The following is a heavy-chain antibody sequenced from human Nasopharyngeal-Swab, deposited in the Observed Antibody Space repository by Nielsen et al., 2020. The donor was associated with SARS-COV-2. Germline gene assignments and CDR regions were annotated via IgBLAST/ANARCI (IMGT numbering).Heavy chain of an antibody. CDR1: GFTLSSYW. CDR2: INRDGSST. Sequence: GESLKISCAASGFTLSSYWMHWVRQVPGKGLVWVSRINRDGSSTSYADSVKGRFTTSRENAKNTLYLEMNSLRVEDTAVYYCARETAVAGDYYCDYWGQGTLVAVSS. D-gene: IGHD6-19*01. J-gene: IGHJ4*02. CDR3: ARETAVAGDYYCDY. V-gene: IGHV3-74*01.